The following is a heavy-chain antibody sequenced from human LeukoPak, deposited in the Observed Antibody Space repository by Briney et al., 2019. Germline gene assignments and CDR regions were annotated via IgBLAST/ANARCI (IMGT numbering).Heavy chain of an antibody. CDR1: GYTSTGSG. Sequence: ASVKSSSTASGYTSTGSGISSVRHAPGQGLEWMGWITAYNGNTNYAQKLQGRVTMTTDTSKSTAYMELRSLRSDDTAVYYCARDLEITSLPYYYYYYMDVWGKGTMVTVSS. CDR3: ARDLEITSLPYYYYYYMDV. D-gene: IGHD1-1*01. CDR2: ITAYNGNT. J-gene: IGHJ6*03. V-gene: IGHV1-18*01.